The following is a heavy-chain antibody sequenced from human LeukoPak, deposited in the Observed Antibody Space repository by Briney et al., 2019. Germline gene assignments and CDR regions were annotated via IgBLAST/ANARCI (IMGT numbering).Heavy chain of an antibody. V-gene: IGHV3-23*01. Sequence: GGSLRLSCAASGFTFSSYAMSWVRQAPRKGLEWVSGISGSGGSTYYADSVKGRFTISRDNSKNTLYLQMNSLRAEDTAVYYCAELPIVVVVAATWWFDPWGQGTLVTVSS. CDR1: GFTFSSYA. J-gene: IGHJ5*02. D-gene: IGHD2-15*01. CDR2: ISGSGGST. CDR3: AELPIVVVVAATWWFDP.